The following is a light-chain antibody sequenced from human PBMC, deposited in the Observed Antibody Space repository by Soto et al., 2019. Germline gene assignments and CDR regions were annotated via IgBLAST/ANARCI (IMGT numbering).Light chain of an antibody. CDR1: QTISYY. CDR3: QQSYTTPWT. Sequence: DIQMTQSPSPLASSVGDRLTITCRASQTISYYLNWIQQRPGKAPQLLIFGASNLHIGVPSRFSGSGSGTDFALTISSLQPEDCATYHCQQSYTTPWTFGQGTKV. J-gene: IGKJ1*01. CDR2: GAS. V-gene: IGKV1-39*01.